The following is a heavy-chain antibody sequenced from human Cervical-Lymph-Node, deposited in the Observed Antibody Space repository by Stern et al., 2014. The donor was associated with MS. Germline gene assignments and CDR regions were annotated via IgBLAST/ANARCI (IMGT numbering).Heavy chain of an antibody. CDR3: AKGRTVAGKGVGAFDV. CDR1: GFTFSNFG. D-gene: IGHD6-19*01. CDR2: ISYDGGNE. Sequence: VQLVESGGGVVQPGRSLRLSCAASGFTFSNFGMHWVRQAPGKGLEWGTLISYDGGNEYYADFVKGRFTISRDDSKNKLYLQLNSLRPEDTAVYYCAKGRTVAGKGVGAFDVWGQGTLVTVSS. V-gene: IGHV3-30*18. J-gene: IGHJ3*01.